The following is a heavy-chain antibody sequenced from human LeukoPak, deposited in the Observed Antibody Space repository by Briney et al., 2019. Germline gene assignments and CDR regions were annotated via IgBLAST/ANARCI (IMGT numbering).Heavy chain of an antibody. D-gene: IGHD2-2*01. CDR3: ARGQLRTYNWFDP. CDR1: GGSISSYC. J-gene: IGHJ5*02. CDR2: IYYSGST. V-gene: IGHV4-59*01. Sequence: PSETLSLTCTVSGGSISSYCWSWVRQPPGKGLEWIGYIYYSGSTNYNPSLKSRVTISVDTSKNQFSLKLSSVTAADTAVYYCARGQLRTYNWFDPWGQGTLVTVSS.